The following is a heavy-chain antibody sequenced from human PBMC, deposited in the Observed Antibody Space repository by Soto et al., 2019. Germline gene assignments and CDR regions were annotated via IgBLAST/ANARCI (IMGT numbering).Heavy chain of an antibody. CDR1: GYTFTSYG. D-gene: IGHD2-8*01. Sequence: QVQLVQSGAEVKNSGASVKVSCKASGYTFTSYGFSWVRQAPGQGLDWMGWISASNGNTNYAQKLKGRVNMTTDTSTGTAYMELRSLRSDDTATYYCASDSVRYCRDGVCYQGYYYVAMDVWGQGTTVTVS. CDR3: ASDSVRYCRDGVCYQGYYYVAMDV. J-gene: IGHJ6*02. V-gene: IGHV1-18*01. CDR2: ISASNGNT.